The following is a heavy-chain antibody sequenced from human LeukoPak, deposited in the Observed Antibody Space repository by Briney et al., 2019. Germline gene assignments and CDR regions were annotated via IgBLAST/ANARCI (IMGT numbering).Heavy chain of an antibody. CDR1: RFTFGDFV. J-gene: IGHJ4*02. CDR3: ARDSFYQGLDY. CDR2: IKQDGSEK. D-gene: IGHD2-2*01. V-gene: IGHV3-7*01. Sequence: PGGSLRLSCTASRFTFGDFVMSWVRLAPGKGLEWVANIKQDGSEKYYVDSVKGRFTISRNNAKNSLYLQMNSLRAEDTAVYYCARDSFYQGLDYWGQGTLVTVSS.